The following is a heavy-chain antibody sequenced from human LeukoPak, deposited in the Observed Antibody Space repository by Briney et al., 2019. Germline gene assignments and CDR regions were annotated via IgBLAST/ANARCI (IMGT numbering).Heavy chain of an antibody. Sequence: GGSLRLSCAASGFTFSFSAVHWDRQASGKGLEWVGRIRSKANSYATAYAASVQGRFTISRDDSKNTAYLLMNSLKTEDTAVYYCTTETSLYYFDYWGQGTLVTVSS. V-gene: IGHV3-73*01. CDR3: TTETSLYYFDY. CDR2: IRSKANSYAT. CDR1: GFTFSFSA. J-gene: IGHJ4*02. D-gene: IGHD2-2*01.